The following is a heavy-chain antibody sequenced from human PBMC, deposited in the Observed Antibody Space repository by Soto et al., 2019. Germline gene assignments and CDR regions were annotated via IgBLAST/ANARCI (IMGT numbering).Heavy chain of an antibody. J-gene: IGHJ4*02. V-gene: IGHV4-34*01. Sequence: SETLSLTCAVYGGSFSGYYWSWIRQPPGKGLEWIGEINHSGSTNYNPSLKSRVTISVDTSKNQFSLKLSSVTAADTAVYYCARVSIAAAGTRAATFDYWGQGTLVTVS. CDR2: INHSGST. CDR1: GGSFSGYY. D-gene: IGHD6-13*01. CDR3: ARVSIAAAGTRAATFDY.